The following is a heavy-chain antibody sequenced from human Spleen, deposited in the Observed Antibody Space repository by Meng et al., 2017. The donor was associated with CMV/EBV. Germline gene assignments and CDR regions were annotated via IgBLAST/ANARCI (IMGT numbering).Heavy chain of an antibody. V-gene: IGHV1-69*05. CDR2: IIPIFGST. Sequence: SCKANGGTFSRYAVSWVRQAPGQGLEWMGGIIPIFGSTNYAQKFQGRVTITTDESTSTAYMELISLRSEDTAVYYCAREGYGNFFDYWGQGTLVTVS. D-gene: IGHD5-18*01. J-gene: IGHJ4*02. CDR1: GGTFSRYA. CDR3: AREGYGNFFDY.